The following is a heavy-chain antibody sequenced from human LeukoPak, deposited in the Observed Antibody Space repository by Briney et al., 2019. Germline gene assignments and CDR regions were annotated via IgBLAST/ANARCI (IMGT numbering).Heavy chain of an antibody. CDR1: GFSFSGSA. CDR2: IRSKTNNYAT. V-gene: IGHV3-73*01. CDR3: AKNVREADWYYYYMDV. D-gene: IGHD3-9*01. J-gene: IGHJ6*03. Sequence: GGSLRLSCAASGFSFSGSAMHWVRQASGKGLEWVGRIRSKTNNYATAYVASVKGRFTISRDDSKNTAYLQMNSLNPEATAVDYCAKNVREADWYYYYMDVWGKGTTVTVSS.